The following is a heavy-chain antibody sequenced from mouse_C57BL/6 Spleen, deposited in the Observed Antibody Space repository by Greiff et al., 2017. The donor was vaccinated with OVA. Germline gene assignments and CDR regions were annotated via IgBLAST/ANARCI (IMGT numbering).Heavy chain of an antibody. V-gene: IGHV2-2*01. CDR3: ARNRQTGTNYFDY. D-gene: IGHD4-1*01. J-gene: IGHJ2*01. CDR2: IWSGGST. Sequence: VQLVESGPGLVQPSQSLSITCTVSGFSLTSYGVHWVRQSPGKGLEWLGVIWSGGSTDYNAAFISRLSISKDKSKSQVFFKMNSLQADDTAIYYCARNRQTGTNYFDYWGQGTTLTVSS. CDR1: GFSLTSYG.